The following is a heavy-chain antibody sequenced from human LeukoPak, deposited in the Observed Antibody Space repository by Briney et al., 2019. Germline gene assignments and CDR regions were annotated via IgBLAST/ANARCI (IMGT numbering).Heavy chain of an antibody. CDR3: ASSTQISKYADY. J-gene: IGHJ4*02. D-gene: IGHD2-2*01. CDR2: INSDGSIT. Sequence: GGSLRLSCAVSEFTVSSHYMSWVRQAPGKGLVWVSRINSDGSITTYADSVRGRFTISRDNAKSTLYLQMNSLRAEDTAVYYCASSTQISKYADYWGQGALVTVSS. V-gene: IGHV3-74*01. CDR1: EFTVSSHY.